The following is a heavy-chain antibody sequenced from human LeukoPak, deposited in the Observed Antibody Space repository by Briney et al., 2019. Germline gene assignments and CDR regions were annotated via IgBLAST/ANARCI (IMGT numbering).Heavy chain of an antibody. CDR1: GYTFTSYY. CDR2: INPSGGST. Sequence: ASVKVSCKASGYTFTSYYMHWVRQAPGQGLEWMGIINPSGGSTSYAQKFQGRVTMTRDTSTSTVYMEPSSLRSEDTAVYYCARDSNQWVRLDPWGQGTLVTVSS. J-gene: IGHJ5*02. CDR3: ARDSNQWVRLDP. V-gene: IGHV1-46*01. D-gene: IGHD4-11*01.